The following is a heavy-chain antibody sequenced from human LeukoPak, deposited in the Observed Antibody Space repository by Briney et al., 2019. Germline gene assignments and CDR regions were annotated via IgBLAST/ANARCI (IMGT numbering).Heavy chain of an antibody. Sequence: GGSLRLSCAASGFTFSSYWMHWVRQAPGKGLVWVSRINSDGSSTSYADSVKGRFTISRDNAKNTLYLQMNSLRAEDTAVYYCARGVSGWDRYYYYYYMDVWGKGTTVTISS. D-gene: IGHD6-19*01. V-gene: IGHV3-74*01. CDR3: ARGVSGWDRYYYYYYMDV. CDR2: INSDGSST. J-gene: IGHJ6*03. CDR1: GFTFSSYW.